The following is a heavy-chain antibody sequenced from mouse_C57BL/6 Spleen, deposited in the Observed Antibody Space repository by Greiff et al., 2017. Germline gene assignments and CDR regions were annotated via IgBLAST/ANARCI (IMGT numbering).Heavy chain of an antibody. Sequence: DVKLVASGGDLVKPGGSLKLSCAASGFPFSSYGMSWVRQTPDKRLEWVATISSGGSYTYYSDSVKGRFTISIDNAKNTLYVQMSSLKSEDTTMYYCARQRAYCSSPYAMDYWGQGTSVTVSS. D-gene: IGHD1-1*01. J-gene: IGHJ4*01. CDR3: ARQRAYCSSPYAMDY. CDR2: ISSGGSYT. CDR1: GFPFSSYG. V-gene: IGHV5-6*02.